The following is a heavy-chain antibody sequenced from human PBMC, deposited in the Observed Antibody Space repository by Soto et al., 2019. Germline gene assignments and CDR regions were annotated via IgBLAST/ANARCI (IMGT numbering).Heavy chain of an antibody. CDR3: AREGASSGYLYD. CDR2: IWYDGSNK. Sequence: GGSLRLSCAASGFTFSSYGMHWVRQAPGKGLEWVAVIWYDGSNKYYADSVKGRFTISRDNSKNTLYLQMNSLRAEDTAVYYCAREGASSGYLYDWGQGSLVTVSS. D-gene: IGHD3-22*01. V-gene: IGHV3-33*01. CDR1: GFTFSSYG. J-gene: IGHJ4*02.